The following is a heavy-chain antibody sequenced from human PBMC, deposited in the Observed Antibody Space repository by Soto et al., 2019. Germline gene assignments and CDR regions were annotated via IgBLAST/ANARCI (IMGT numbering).Heavy chain of an antibody. D-gene: IGHD3-16*02. Sequence: SETLSLTCTVSGGSISSSSYYWGWIRQPPGKGLEWIGSIYYSGSTYYNPSLKSRVTISVDTSKNQFSLKLSSVTAADTAVYYCARQALGVWGSYRSSKAHFDYWGQGTLVTVSS. CDR3: ARQALGVWGSYRSSKAHFDY. J-gene: IGHJ4*02. CDR2: IYYSGST. V-gene: IGHV4-39*01. CDR1: GGSISSSSYY.